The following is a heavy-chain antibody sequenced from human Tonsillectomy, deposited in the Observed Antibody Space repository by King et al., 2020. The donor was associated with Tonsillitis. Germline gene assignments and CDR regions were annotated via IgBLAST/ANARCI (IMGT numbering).Heavy chain of an antibody. J-gene: IGHJ3*02. CDR3: AGGWGDYDRRGSDVFDI. CDR2: ISSSGASI. CDR1: GFTFSDYN. V-gene: IGHV3-21*01. Sequence: VQLVESGGGLVKPGGSLRLSCAASGFTFSDYNMNWVRQAPGKGLEWVSSISSSGASIYYADSLKGRFTITRDNAKSSLYLQINSLRAEDTAVYYCAGGWGDYDRRGSDVFDIWGQGTMVTVSS. D-gene: IGHD3-22*01.